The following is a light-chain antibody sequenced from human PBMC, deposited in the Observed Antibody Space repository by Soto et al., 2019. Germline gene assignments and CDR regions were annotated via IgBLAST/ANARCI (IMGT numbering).Light chain of an antibody. Sequence: EIVMTQSPATLSVSPGESATLSCRASQTVSTNLAWYQCKPGQPPRLLIYSASTGAAGLPARFSGSGSGTEFTLTINSLQSDDFALYVCQQYNAWPWTFGQGTKVELK. CDR1: QTVSTN. CDR2: SAS. J-gene: IGKJ1*01. V-gene: IGKV3-15*01. CDR3: QQYNAWPWT.